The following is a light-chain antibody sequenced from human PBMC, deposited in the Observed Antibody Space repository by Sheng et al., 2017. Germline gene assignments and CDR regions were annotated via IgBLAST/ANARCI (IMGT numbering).Light chain of an antibody. Sequence: VLTQPPSVSAAPGQKVTISCSGSGSNIVNNYVSWYQHLPGTAPKFLIFDDNKRPSGIPDRFSGSKSGTSATLDITGLQTGDEADYYCGTWDSSLTAFVFGTGTKVTVL. CDR2: DDN. CDR1: GSNIVNNY. V-gene: IGLV1-51*01. CDR3: GTWDSSLTAFV. J-gene: IGLJ1*01.